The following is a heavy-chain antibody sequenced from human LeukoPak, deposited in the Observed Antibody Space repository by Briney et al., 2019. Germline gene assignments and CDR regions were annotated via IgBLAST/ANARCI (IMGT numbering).Heavy chain of an antibody. V-gene: IGHV3-23*01. D-gene: IGHD6-6*01. CDR1: GFTFSSYA. CDR3: AKAAQVAGRPNLGGHFDY. Sequence: PGGSLRLSCAASGFTFSSYAMSWVRQAPGKGLEWVSAISGSGGSTYYADSVKGRFTISRDNNKNTLYLQMNSLRAEDTAVYYCAKAAQVAGRPNLGGHFDYWGQGTLVTVSS. J-gene: IGHJ4*02. CDR2: ISGSGGST.